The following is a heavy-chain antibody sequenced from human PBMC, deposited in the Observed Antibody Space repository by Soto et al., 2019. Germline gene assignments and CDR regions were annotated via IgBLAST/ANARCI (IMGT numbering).Heavy chain of an antibody. V-gene: IGHV3-30-3*01. CDR2: ISYDGSNK. Sequence: GGSLRLSCAASGFTFSSYAMHWVRQAPGKGLEWVAVISYDGSNKYYADSVKGRFTISRDNSKNTLYLQMNSLRAEDTAVYYCAREPDYGGNSYYYYGMDVWGQGTTVTVSS. CDR3: AREPDYGGNSYYYYGMDV. D-gene: IGHD4-17*01. J-gene: IGHJ6*02. CDR1: GFTFSSYA.